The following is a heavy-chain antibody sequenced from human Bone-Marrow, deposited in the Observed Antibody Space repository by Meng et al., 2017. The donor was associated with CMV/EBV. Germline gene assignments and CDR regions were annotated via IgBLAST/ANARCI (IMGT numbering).Heavy chain of an antibody. V-gene: IGHV1-46*01. D-gene: IGHD6-13*01. CDR3: ARGGAAAIRPLHFDAFDI. Sequence: ASVKVSCKASGYTFTSYYMHWVRQAPGQGLEWMGIINPSGGSTSYAQKFQGGVTMTRDTSTSTVYMELSSLRSEDTAVYYCARGGAAAIRPLHFDAFDIWGQGTMVTVSS. J-gene: IGHJ3*02. CDR1: GYTFTSYY. CDR2: INPSGGST.